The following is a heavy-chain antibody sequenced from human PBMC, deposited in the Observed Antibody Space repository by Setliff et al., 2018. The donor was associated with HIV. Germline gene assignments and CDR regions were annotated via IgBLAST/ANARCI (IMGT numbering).Heavy chain of an antibody. V-gene: IGHV4-34*01. CDR1: GGSFSGYH. Sequence: SETLSLTCAVYGGSFSGYHWNWIRQPPGKGLEWIGEINHSGRTNYNPSLKSRVTISVDTSKNQFSLKLRSVTAADTAMYYCARVSITYWYSIPTFNYYYMDVWGKGTKVTVSS. D-gene: IGHD2-15*01. J-gene: IGHJ6*03. CDR2: INHSGRT. CDR3: ARVSITYWYSIPTFNYYYMDV.